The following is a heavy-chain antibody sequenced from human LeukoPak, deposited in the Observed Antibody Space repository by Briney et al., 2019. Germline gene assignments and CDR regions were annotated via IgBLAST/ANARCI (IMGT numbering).Heavy chain of an antibody. Sequence: AVQVSCKASGGTFSSYVISWVRQARGQGLEWMGEIIPICGTANSAQEFRGRVTITTDESTSTAYMVLSRLRAEDTAVYCCRGEGGSYFFDYWGQGTLVTVSS. D-gene: IGHD1-26*01. CDR2: IIPICGTA. CDR3: RGEGGSYFFDY. J-gene: IGHJ4*02. V-gene: IGHV1-69*05. CDR1: GGTFSSYV.